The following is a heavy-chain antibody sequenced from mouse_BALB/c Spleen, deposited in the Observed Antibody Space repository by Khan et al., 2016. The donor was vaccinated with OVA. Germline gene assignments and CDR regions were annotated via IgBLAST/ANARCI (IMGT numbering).Heavy chain of an antibody. V-gene: IGHV5-6*01. CDR1: GFTFSSYS. CDR3: SRHLTGSFAY. J-gene: IGHJ3*01. Sequence: EVELVESGGDLVKPGGSLKLSCAASGFTFSSYSMSWVRQTPDKRLEWVATISSGGDYTYYPDNVKGRFTISRDNTKNTLYLQMSSLKSEDTAMDYCSRHLTGSFAYWGQGTLVTVSA. CDR2: ISSGGDYT.